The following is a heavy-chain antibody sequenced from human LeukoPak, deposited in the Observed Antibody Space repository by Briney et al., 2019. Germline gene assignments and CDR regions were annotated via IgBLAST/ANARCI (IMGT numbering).Heavy chain of an antibody. CDR1: GFTFSSYS. V-gene: IGHV3-48*01. D-gene: IGHD3-22*01. J-gene: IGHJ6*03. CDR3: ARVGYYDSSGYYRRGYYYYYMDV. Sequence: RSGGSLRLSCAASGFTFSSYSMNWVRQAPGKVLEWVSYISSSSSTIYYADSVKGRFTISRDNAKNSLYLQMNSLRAEDTAVYYCARVGYYDSSGYYRRGYYYYYMDVWGKGTTVTVSS. CDR2: ISSSSSTI.